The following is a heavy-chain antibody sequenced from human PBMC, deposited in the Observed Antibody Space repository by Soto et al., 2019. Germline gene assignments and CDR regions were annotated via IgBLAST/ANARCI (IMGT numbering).Heavy chain of an antibody. CDR1: GGNFNNYT. J-gene: IGHJ6*02. Sequence: VQLVQSGAEVKKPGSSVKVSCEASGGNFNNYTISWVRQAPGHGLEWMGGFIPLFFTACYSQTFQGRVTITAGRSTSSVYMELSSLRYEDTGVYYCQLRSVHFDDGGFPSFYDGLDVWGQGTTVTVS. CDR3: QLRSVHFDDGGFPSFYDGLDV. D-gene: IGHD2-15*01. V-gene: IGHV1-69*06. CDR2: FIPLFFTA.